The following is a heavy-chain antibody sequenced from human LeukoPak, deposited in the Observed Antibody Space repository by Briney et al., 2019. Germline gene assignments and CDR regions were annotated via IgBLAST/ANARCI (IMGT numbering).Heavy chain of an antibody. D-gene: IGHD3-10*01. CDR3: ARVQTNLYYYGVGYFDL. Sequence: SETLSLTCTVSGDSISSYYWSWIRLAPGKGLEWIGNIHNIVNINYNPALKSRVTILIDTSKNQFSLSLSSMTAADTAVYYCARVQTNLYYYGVGYFDLWGRGTLVTVSS. V-gene: IGHV4-59*01. CDR2: IHNIVNI. CDR1: GDSISSYY. J-gene: IGHJ2*01.